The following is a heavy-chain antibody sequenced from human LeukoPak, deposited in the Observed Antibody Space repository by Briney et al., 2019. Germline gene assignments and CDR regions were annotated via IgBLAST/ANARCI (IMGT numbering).Heavy chain of an antibody. J-gene: IGHJ5*02. V-gene: IGHV1-24*01. CDR2: FDPEDGET. D-gene: IGHD3-10*01. CDR3: AIYFLHYYGSGSYYPNWFDP. CDR1: GYTLTELS. Sequence: ASVKVSCKVSGYTLTELSMHWVRQAPGKGLGWMGGFDPEDGETIYAQKFQGRVTMTEDTSTDTAYMELSSLRSEDTAVYYCAIYFLHYYGSGSYYPNWFDPWGQGTLVTVSS.